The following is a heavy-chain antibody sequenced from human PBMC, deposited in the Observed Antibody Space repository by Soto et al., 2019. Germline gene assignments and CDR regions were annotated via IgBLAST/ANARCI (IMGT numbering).Heavy chain of an antibody. CDR3: ARDRSSSSCSVSAY. CDR1: GFSLSSYA. D-gene: IGHD2-2*01. CDR2: ITASGEKL. J-gene: IGHJ4*02. V-gene: IGHV3-23*01. Sequence: GGSLRLSCAASGFSLSSYAMTWVRQAPGKGLEWVSGITASGEKLYYADSVKGRFTVSRDNSKNTLYLQMHSLRADDPAVYYCARDRSSSSCSVSAYWGQGTLVTVSS.